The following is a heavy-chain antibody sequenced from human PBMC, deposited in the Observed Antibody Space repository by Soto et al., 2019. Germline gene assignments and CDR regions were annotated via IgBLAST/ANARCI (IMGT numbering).Heavy chain of an antibody. Sequence: EVQLVESGGGLVQPGGSLRLSWAASGFPFSSYWMHWVRQAPGKGLVWVSRINSDGSSTSYADSVKGRFTISRDNAKNTVYLQMNSLRAEDTAVYYCAREGGSSWSVDPWGQGTLVTVSS. CDR1: GFPFSSYW. V-gene: IGHV3-74*01. CDR2: INSDGSST. D-gene: IGHD6-13*01. CDR3: AREGGSSWSVDP. J-gene: IGHJ5*02.